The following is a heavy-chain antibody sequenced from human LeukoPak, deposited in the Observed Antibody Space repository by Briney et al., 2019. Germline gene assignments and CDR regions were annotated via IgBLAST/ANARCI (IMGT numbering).Heavy chain of an antibody. CDR3: ARTPEYYDFWSGSYYYYYYMDV. CDR1: GFTFSSYA. J-gene: IGHJ6*03. CDR2: ISYDGSNK. V-gene: IGHV3-30*04. Sequence: GGSLRLSCAASGFTFSSYAMHWVRQAPGKGLEWVAVISYDGSNKYYADSVKGRFTISRDNSKNTLYLQMNSLRAEDTAVYYCARTPEYYDFWSGSYYYYYYMDVWGKGTTVTVSS. D-gene: IGHD3-3*01.